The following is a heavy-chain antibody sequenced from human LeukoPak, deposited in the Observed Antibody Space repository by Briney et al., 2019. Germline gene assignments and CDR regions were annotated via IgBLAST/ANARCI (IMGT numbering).Heavy chain of an antibody. CDR3: ARQGYYYDSSGYSTFDY. CDR1: GGSISSYY. V-gene: IGHV4-59*08. J-gene: IGHJ4*02. D-gene: IGHD3-22*01. Sequence: SETLSLTCTVSGGSISSYYWSWIRQPPGKGLEWIGYIYYSGSTNYNPSLKSRVTISVDTSKNQFSPKLSSVTAADTAVYYCARQGYYYDSSGYSTFDYWGQGTLVTVSS. CDR2: IYYSGST.